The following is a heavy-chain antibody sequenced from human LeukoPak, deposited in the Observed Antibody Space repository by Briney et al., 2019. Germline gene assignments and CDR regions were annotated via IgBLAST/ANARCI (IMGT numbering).Heavy chain of an antibody. D-gene: IGHD2-15*01. J-gene: IGHJ6*02. CDR3: ASSYCSGGSCDYYYYGMDV. CDR1: GYTFTIYD. Sequence: ASVRVSFTASGYTFTIYDINWVRQATGQGLEWMGWMNPNSGNTGYAQKFQGRVTMTRNTSISTAHMELSSLRSEDTAVYYCASSYCSGGSCDYYYYGMDVWGQGTTVTVSS. V-gene: IGHV1-8*01. CDR2: MNPNSGNT.